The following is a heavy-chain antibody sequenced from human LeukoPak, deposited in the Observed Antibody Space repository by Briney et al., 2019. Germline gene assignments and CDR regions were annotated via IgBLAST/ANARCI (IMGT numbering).Heavy chain of an antibody. CDR2: INWNGGST. V-gene: IGHV3-20*04. CDR1: GFTFDDYG. CDR3: SRVGREGYYFDY. Sequence: GGSLRLSCAASGFTFDDYGMSWVRQAPGKGLEWVSGINWNGGSTGYADSVKGRFTISRDNAKNSLYLQMNSLRAEDTALYYCSRVGREGYYFDYWGQGTLITVSS. J-gene: IGHJ4*02. D-gene: IGHD3-10*01.